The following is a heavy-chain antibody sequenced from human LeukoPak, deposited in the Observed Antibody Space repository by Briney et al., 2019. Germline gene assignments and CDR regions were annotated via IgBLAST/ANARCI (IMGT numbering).Heavy chain of an antibody. CDR2: IRTKANTYAT. D-gene: IGHD6-13*01. CDR3: TTSYSGNSWYDWFGP. V-gene: IGHV3-73*01. Sequence: GGSRRLSCAASGFTFIGSSIDWVRQASGKGLEWVGLIRTKANTYATAYAASVTGRFTISRDDSKTTSYLQMNSLKTEDTALYFCTTSYSGNSWYDWFGPWGQGTLVTVSS. CDR1: GFTFIGSS. J-gene: IGHJ5*02.